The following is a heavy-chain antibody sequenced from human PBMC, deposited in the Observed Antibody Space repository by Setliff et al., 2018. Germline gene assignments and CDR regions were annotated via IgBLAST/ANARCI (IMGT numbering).Heavy chain of an antibody. Sequence: PGGSLRLSCAASGFTFNSYGMSWVRQAPGKGLEWVSIISISGGDTYYADSVKGRFTISRDNSKNTLYLQMNSLRAEDTAVYYCAKGSVPIVGTTYSFDYWGQGTLVTVS. CDR2: ISISGGDT. D-gene: IGHD1-26*01. CDR3: AKGSVPIVGTTYSFDY. J-gene: IGHJ4*02. CDR1: GFTFNSYG. V-gene: IGHV3-23*01.